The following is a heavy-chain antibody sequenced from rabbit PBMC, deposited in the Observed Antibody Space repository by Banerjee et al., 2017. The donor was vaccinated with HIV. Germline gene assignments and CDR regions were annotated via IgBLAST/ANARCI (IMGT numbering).Heavy chain of an antibody. CDR3: ARADTGYGDLNL. J-gene: IGHJ4*01. CDR1: GSDISGNDY. V-gene: IGHV1S45*01. CDR2: IVVGSGGIT. Sequence: QEQLEESGGGLVKPEGSLTLTCTAAGSDISGNDYLCWVRQAPGKGLEWVACIVVGSGGITYYATWAKGRFTISKTSSTTVTLQMTSLTAADAATYFCARADTGYGDLNLWGQGTLVTVS. D-gene: IGHD2-1*01.